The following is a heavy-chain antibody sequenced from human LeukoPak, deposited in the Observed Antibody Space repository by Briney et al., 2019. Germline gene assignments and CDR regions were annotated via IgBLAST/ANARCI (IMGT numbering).Heavy chain of an antibody. Sequence: ASVKVSCKASGYTFTSYGISWVRQAPGQGLEWMGWISAYNGNTNYAQKLQGRVTMTTDTPTSTAYMELRSLRSDDTAVYYCARELFSGSYVLGFDYWGQGTLVTVSS. V-gene: IGHV1-18*01. CDR3: ARELFSGSYVLGFDY. CDR1: GYTFTSYG. D-gene: IGHD1-26*01. CDR2: ISAYNGNT. J-gene: IGHJ4*02.